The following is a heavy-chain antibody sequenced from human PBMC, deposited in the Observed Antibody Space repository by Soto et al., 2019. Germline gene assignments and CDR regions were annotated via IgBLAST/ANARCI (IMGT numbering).Heavy chain of an antibody. CDR1: GFTFSSYA. J-gene: IGHJ4*02. D-gene: IGHD3-3*01. Sequence: GGSLRLSCAASGFTFSSYAMSWVRQAPGKGLEWVSAISDSGGSTDYADSVKGRFTISRDNSKNTLYLQMNSLRAEDTAVYYCAKDNYDLWSGSDNWGQGNLVTVPS. CDR2: ISDSGGST. V-gene: IGHV3-23*01. CDR3: AKDNYDLWSGSDN.